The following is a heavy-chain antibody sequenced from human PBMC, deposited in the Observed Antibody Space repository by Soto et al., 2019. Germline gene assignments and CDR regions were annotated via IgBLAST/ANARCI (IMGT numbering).Heavy chain of an antibody. CDR1: GYSFTSYW. CDR2: IDPSDSYT. Sequence: GESLKISCKGSGYSFTSYWISWVRQMPGKGLEWMGRIDPSDSYTNYSPSFQGHVTISADKSISTAYLQRSSLKASDTAMYYCARPTDYSNYGYYYYGMDVWGQGTTVTVSS. J-gene: IGHJ6*02. CDR3: ARPTDYSNYGYYYYGMDV. D-gene: IGHD4-4*01. V-gene: IGHV5-10-1*01.